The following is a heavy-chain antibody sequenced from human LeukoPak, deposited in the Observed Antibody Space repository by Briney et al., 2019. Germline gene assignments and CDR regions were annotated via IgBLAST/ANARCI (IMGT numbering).Heavy chain of an antibody. V-gene: IGHV3-23*01. CDR2: ISGSGDYT. Sequence: GGSLRLSCAASGFTVSSNYMSWVRQAPGKGLEWLSAISGSGDYTYYADSVKGRLTISRDNSKNTLYLQMNSLRAEDAAVYYCAKDALPGITAAGTVYWGQGTLVTVSS. J-gene: IGHJ4*02. D-gene: IGHD6-13*01. CDR3: AKDALPGITAAGTVY. CDR1: GFTVSSNY.